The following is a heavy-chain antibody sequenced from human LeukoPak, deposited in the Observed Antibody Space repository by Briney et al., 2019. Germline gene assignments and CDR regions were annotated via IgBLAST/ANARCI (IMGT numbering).Heavy chain of an antibody. D-gene: IGHD5-12*01. CDR3: VRDVGYSAYD. CDR1: GFTFSSYG. J-gene: IGHJ4*02. V-gene: IGHV3-74*01. Sequence: GRSLRLSCAASGFTFSSYGMHWVRQAPGKGLVWVSLIKNDGITTTYADSVRGRFTISRDNAMNTVFLQMNSLRAEDTAVYYCVRDVGYSAYDWGQGTLVTVSS. CDR2: IKNDGITT.